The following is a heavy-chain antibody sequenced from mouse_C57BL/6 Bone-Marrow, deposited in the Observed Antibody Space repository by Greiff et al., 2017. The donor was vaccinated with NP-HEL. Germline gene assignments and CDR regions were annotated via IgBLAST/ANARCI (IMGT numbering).Heavy chain of an antibody. D-gene: IGHD1-1*01. V-gene: IGHV7-1*01. CDR1: GFTFSDFY. CDR2: SRNKANDYTT. J-gene: IGHJ4*01. Sequence: EVNVVESGGGLVQSGRSLRLSCATSGFTFSDFYMEWVRQAPGKGLEWIAASRNKANDYTTEYSASVKGRFIVSRDTSQSILYLQMNALRAEDTAIYYCARDAGYGSSFDYWGQGTSVTVSS. CDR3: ARDAGYGSSFDY.